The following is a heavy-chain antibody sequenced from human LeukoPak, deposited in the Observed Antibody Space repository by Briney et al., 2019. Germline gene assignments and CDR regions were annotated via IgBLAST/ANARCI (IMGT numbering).Heavy chain of an antibody. Sequence: SVKVSCKASGGTFSSYAISWVRQAPGQGLEWMGRIIPIFGIANYAQKFQGRVTVTADKSTSTAYMELSSLRSEDTAVYYCARVGYSSGWYGGRNWFDPWGQGTLVTVSS. CDR2: IIPIFGIA. CDR1: GGTFSSYA. V-gene: IGHV1-69*04. CDR3: ARVGYSSGWYGGRNWFDP. D-gene: IGHD6-19*01. J-gene: IGHJ5*02.